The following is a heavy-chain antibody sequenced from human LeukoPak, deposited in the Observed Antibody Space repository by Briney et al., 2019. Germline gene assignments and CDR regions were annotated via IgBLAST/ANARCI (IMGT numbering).Heavy chain of an antibody. D-gene: IGHD3-9*01. Sequence: PGGSLRLSCTVSGFTFGDYAMSWVRQAPGKGLEWVSGINWNGGSTGYADSVKGRFTISRDNAKNSLYLQMNSLRAEDTALYYCAREHDDILTAANEHFDYWGQGTLVTVSS. CDR2: INWNGGST. V-gene: IGHV3-20*04. J-gene: IGHJ4*02. CDR3: AREHDDILTAANEHFDY. CDR1: GFTFGDYA.